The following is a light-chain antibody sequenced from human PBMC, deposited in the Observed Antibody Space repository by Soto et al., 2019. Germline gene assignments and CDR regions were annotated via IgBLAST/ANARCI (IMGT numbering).Light chain of an antibody. CDR2: DAS. Sequence: DIQMTQSPSTLSASVGDRVTITCRASQSISSWLAWYQQKPGKAPKLLIYDASSLESGVPSRFSGSGSGTEFTLTISSLQPDDFATYYYQQYNSYSQGTFGQGTKVDIK. J-gene: IGKJ1*01. CDR1: QSISSW. CDR3: QQYNSYSQGT. V-gene: IGKV1-5*01.